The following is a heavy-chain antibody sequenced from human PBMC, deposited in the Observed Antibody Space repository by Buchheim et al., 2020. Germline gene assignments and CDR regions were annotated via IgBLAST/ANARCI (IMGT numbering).Heavy chain of an antibody. Sequence: EVQLVESGGGLVQPGGSLRLSCAASGFTFSTYWMHWVRQAPGKGLVWVARINGDATTITYAASVKGRFTIYRENAKNTVYLQMNSLRSEDTAVYYCARAYDTSGESWGQGTL. CDR3: ARAYDTSGES. J-gene: IGHJ5*02. CDR1: GFTFSTYW. D-gene: IGHD3-22*01. CDR2: INGDATTI. V-gene: IGHV3-74*01.